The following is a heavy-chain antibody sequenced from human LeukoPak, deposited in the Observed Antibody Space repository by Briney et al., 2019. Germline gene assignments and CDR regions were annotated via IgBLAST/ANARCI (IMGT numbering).Heavy chain of an antibody. D-gene: IGHD6-6*01. J-gene: IGHJ4*02. CDR2: IYYSGST. V-gene: IGHV4-39*01. CDR1: GGSISSSSYY. Sequence: SETLSLTCTVSGGSISSSSYYWGWIRQPPGKGLEWIGSIYYSGSTYYNPSLKSRVTISVDTSKNQFSLKLSSVTAADTAVYYWSRLQRPLRSFDHWGQGTLVTVSS. CDR3: SRLQRPLRSFDH.